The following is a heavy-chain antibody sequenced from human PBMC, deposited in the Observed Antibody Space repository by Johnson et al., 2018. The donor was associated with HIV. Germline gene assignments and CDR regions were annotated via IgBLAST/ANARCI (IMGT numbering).Heavy chain of an antibody. V-gene: IGHV3-13*01. D-gene: IGHD2-21*01. CDR1: DFTFTNNA. J-gene: IGHJ3*02. Sequence: VQLVESGGGVVQPGRSLRLSCAASDFTFTNNAIHWVRQATGKGLEWVSAIGTAGDTYYPGSVKGRFTISRENAKNSLYLQRNSLRAGDTAVYYCALSYSLDAFDIWGQGTMVTVSS. CDR3: ALSYSLDAFDI. CDR2: IGTAGDT.